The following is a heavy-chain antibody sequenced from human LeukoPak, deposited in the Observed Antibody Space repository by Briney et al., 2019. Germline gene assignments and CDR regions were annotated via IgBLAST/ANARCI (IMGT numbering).Heavy chain of an antibody. CDR3: ARQNHPMGYSYKYYMDV. CDR2: ISPYSGRT. J-gene: IGHJ6*03. V-gene: IGHV1-18*01. D-gene: IGHD5-12*01. CDR1: GGTFSSFD. Sequence: GASVKVSCKASGGTFSSFDISWVRQAPGQGLEWIGWISPYSGRTTYGHKFQGRVTLTTDRPTSTAHMELRSLRSDDTAVYYCARQNHPMGYSYKYYMDVWGKGTTVTVSS.